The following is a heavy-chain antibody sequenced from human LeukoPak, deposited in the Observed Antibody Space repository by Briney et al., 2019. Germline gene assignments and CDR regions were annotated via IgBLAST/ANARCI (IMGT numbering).Heavy chain of an antibody. J-gene: IGHJ4*02. CDR1: GGSFSGYY. Sequence: SETLSLTCAVYGGSFSGYYWSWIRQPPGKGLEWIGEINHSGSTNYNPSLKSRVTISVDTSKNQFSLKLSSVTAADTAVYYCALPMYYYDSSGYPRYYFDYWGQGTLVTVSS. V-gene: IGHV4-34*01. CDR3: ALPMYYYDSSGYPRYYFDY. D-gene: IGHD3-22*01. CDR2: INHSGST.